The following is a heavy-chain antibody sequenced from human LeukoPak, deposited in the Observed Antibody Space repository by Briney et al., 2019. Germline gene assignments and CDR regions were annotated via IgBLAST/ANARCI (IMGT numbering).Heavy chain of an antibody. D-gene: IGHD1-14*01. Sequence: PGGSLRLSCAASGFTFDDYAMHWVRQAPGKGLEWVSLITGDGGSTYYADSVKGRFTISRDNSKNSLYLQMNSLRSEDTALYCARTGNFDYWGQGTPVTVPS. CDR3: RTGNFDY. CDR1: GFTFDDYA. V-gene: IGHV3-43*02. J-gene: IGHJ4*02. CDR2: ITGDGGST.